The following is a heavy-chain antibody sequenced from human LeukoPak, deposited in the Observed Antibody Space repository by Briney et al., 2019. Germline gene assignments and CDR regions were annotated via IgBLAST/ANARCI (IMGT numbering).Heavy chain of an antibody. V-gene: IGHV1-8*01. D-gene: IGHD3-3*01. CDR1: GYTFTSYD. Sequence: ASVKVSCKASGYTFTSYDINWVRQATGQGLEWMGWMNPNSGNTGYAQKFQGRVTMTRNTSISTAYMELSSLRSEDTAVYYCARGEAYYDFWRVYYRANWFDPWGQGTLVTVSS. J-gene: IGHJ5*02. CDR3: ARGEAYYDFWRVYYRANWFDP. CDR2: MNPNSGNT.